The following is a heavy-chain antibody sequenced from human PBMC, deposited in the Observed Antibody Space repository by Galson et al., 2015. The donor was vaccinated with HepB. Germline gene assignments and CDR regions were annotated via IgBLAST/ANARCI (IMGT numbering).Heavy chain of an antibody. D-gene: IGHD3-22*01. J-gene: IGHJ4*01. Sequence: SLRLSCAASGFTFSNYAMHWVRQAPGKGLEWVAFISYDGSNKYYADSVKGRFTISRDNSKNTLYLQMNSLRAEDTAVYYCARDGGDFDDSRGYYFGGACYFDYWGHGTLVTVSS. CDR2: ISYDGSNK. CDR1: GFTFSNYA. CDR3: ARDGGDFDDSRGYYFGGACYFDY. V-gene: IGHV3-30-3*01.